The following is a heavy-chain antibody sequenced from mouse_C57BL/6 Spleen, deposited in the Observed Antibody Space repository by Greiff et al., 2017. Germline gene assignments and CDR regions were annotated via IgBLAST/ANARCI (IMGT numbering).Heavy chain of an antibody. V-gene: IGHV1-22*01. J-gene: IGHJ4*01. Sequence: VQLKQSGPELVKPGASVKMSCKASGYTFTDYNMHWVKQSHGKSLEWIGYINPNNGGTSYNQKFKGKATLTVNKSSSTAYMELRSLTSEDSAVYYCARYGGSSSFYAMDYWGQGTSVTVSS. CDR3: ARYGGSSSFYAMDY. CDR2: INPNNGGT. D-gene: IGHD1-1*01. CDR1: GYTFTDYN.